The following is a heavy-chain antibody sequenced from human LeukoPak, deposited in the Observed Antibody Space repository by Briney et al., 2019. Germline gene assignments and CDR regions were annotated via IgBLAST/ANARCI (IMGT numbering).Heavy chain of an antibody. J-gene: IGHJ6*02. CDR2: IYSGGST. V-gene: IGHV3-53*04. Sequence: GGSLRLSCAASWFNVSGNYMSWVRQAPGKGLEWVSVIYSGGSTNYADSVKGRFTISRHNSKNTLYLQMNSLRAEDTAVYYCATNSYADVWGSYRRAYYYGMDVWGQGTTVTVSS. CDR1: WFNVSGNY. CDR3: ATNSYADVWGSYRRAYYYGMDV. D-gene: IGHD3-16*01.